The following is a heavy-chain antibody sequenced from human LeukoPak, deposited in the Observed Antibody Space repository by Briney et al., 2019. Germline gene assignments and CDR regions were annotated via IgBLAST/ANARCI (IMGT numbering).Heavy chain of an antibody. V-gene: IGHV3-23*01. Sequence: GGSLRLSCAGSDFSFITYAMSWVRQAPGKGLEWVSTITGRGDATYYADSVKGRFTISRDNAKNSLYLQMNSLRAEDTAVYYCARVWSMIVSWNDYWGQGTLVTVSS. J-gene: IGHJ4*02. D-gene: IGHD3-22*01. CDR3: ARVWSMIVSWNDY. CDR2: ITGRGDAT. CDR1: DFSFITYA.